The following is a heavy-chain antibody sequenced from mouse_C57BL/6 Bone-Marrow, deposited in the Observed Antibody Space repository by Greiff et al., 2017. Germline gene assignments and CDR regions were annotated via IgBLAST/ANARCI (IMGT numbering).Heavy chain of an antibody. V-gene: IGHV14-2*01. CDR1: GFNIKDYY. CDR2: LDPEDGAT. J-gene: IGHJ1*03. Sequence: VQLQQSGAELVKPGASVKLSCTASGFNIKDYYMHWVKQRTEQGLEWIGRLDPEDGATKYAPKFQGKATITADTTSNTAYLQLRSLTSEDTAVYYCAPYYYGSEGVWGTGTTVTVAS. D-gene: IGHD1-1*01. CDR3: APYYYGSEGV.